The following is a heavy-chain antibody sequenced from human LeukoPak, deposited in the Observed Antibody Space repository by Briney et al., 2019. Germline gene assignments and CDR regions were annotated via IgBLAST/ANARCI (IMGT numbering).Heavy chain of an antibody. Sequence: SETLSLTCTVSGGSISSYYWSWIRQPPGKGLEWVGYIYYSGSTNYNPSLKSRVTISVDTSKNQFSLKLSSVTAADTAVYYCARVHRGPAVLYAFDIWGQGTMVTVSS. CDR1: GGSISSYY. J-gene: IGHJ3*02. CDR2: IYYSGST. D-gene: IGHD1-14*01. V-gene: IGHV4-59*01. CDR3: ARVHRGPAVLYAFDI.